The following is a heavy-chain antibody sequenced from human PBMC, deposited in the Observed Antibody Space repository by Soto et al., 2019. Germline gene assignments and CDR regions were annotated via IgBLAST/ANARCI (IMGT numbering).Heavy chain of an antibody. CDR1: GCSISNHY. V-gene: IGHV4-59*11. Sequence: SETLSLTCTVSGCSISNHYWSWIRQPPGKGLEWIGYIYYNGNTNYNPSLKSRVTMSVDTSKNQISLKLSSVTAADTTVYYCARANWYSEYWGQGTLVTVSS. CDR2: IYYNGNT. CDR3: ARANWYSEY. J-gene: IGHJ4*02. D-gene: IGHD7-27*01.